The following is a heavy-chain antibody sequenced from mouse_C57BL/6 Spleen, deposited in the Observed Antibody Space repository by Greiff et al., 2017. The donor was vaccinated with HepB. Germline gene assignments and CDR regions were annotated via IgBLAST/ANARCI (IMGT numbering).Heavy chain of an antibody. CDR1: GFNIKDDY. Sequence: VTLKVSGAELVRPGASVKLSCTASGFNIKDDYMHWVKQRPEQGLEWIGWIDPENGDTEYASKFQGKATITADTSSNTAYLQLSSLTSEDTAVYYCTSQGFAYWGQGTLVTVSA. V-gene: IGHV14-4*01. J-gene: IGHJ3*01. CDR3: TSQGFAY. CDR2: IDPENGDT.